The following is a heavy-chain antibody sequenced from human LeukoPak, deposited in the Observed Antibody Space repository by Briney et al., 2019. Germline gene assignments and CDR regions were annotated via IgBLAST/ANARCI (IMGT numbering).Heavy chain of an antibody. J-gene: IGHJ3*02. Sequence: GGSLRLSCAASGFTFPTYAMKWVRQAPGKGLEWVSSIRVSDGARFYADSVKGRFIISRDNPKNTLFLQMNSLRAEDTAVYYCAKEPRWELPHSFDIWGQGTMVTVSS. V-gene: IGHV3-23*01. CDR1: GFTFPTYA. CDR2: IRVSDGAR. CDR3: AKEPRWELPHSFDI. D-gene: IGHD1-7*01.